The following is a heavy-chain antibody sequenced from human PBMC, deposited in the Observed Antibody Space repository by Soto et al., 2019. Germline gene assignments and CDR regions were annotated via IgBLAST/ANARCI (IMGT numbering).Heavy chain of an antibody. J-gene: IGHJ4*02. Sequence: QVQLVESGGGVVQPGRSLRLSCAASGFTFSHYAMHWVRQAPGKGLEWVAIMSYDGSNEYYADSVKGRFTISRDNSKNTLYQQMNSLRAEDTAVYYCAQDVSHTFDYWGQGTLVTVSS. CDR3: AQDVSHTFDY. CDR1: GFTFSHYA. CDR2: MSYDGSNE. V-gene: IGHV3-30*18.